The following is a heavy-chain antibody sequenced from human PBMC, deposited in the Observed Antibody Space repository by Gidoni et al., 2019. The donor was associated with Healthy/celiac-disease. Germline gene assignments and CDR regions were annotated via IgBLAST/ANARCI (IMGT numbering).Heavy chain of an antibody. D-gene: IGHD3-10*01. Sequence: QLQLQESGPGLVKPSETLSLTCTVSGGSISSSSYYWGWIRQPPGKGLEWIGSIYYSGSTYYNPSLKSRVTISVDTSKNQFSLKLSSVTAADTAVYYCARLQGSITMVRGVPYYFDYWGQGTLVTVSS. CDR1: GGSISSSSYY. CDR2: IYYSGST. J-gene: IGHJ4*02. CDR3: ARLQGSITMVRGVPYYFDY. V-gene: IGHV4-39*01.